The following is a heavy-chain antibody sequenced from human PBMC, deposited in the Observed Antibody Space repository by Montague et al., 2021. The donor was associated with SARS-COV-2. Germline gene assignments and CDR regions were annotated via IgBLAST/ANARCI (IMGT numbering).Heavy chain of an antibody. J-gene: IGHJ4*02. CDR2: IFWDDDK. CDR1: GFSLTTSGVA. V-gene: IGHV2-5*02. D-gene: IGHD2-15*01. Sequence: PALVKPTQTLTLTCAVSGFSLTTSGVAVGWIRQPPGKALEWLALIFWDDDKRYSPSLRSRLTISKDTPKNQVVLTVTNMDPVDTATYYCVHRHPPEAGGSCYYFDYWGQGTLVTVSS. CDR3: VHRHPPEAGGSCYYFDY.